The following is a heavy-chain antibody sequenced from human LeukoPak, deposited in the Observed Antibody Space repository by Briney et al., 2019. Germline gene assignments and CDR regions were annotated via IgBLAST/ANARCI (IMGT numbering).Heavy chain of an antibody. CDR2: IYYSGTN. D-gene: IGHD4-17*01. Sequence: PAETLSLTCTVSGRSISSSSYYWGWLRQPPGKGLEWIGSIYYSGTNHYSPSLKRRVTISVNTSNNQFSLKLRSVTAADTAVYYCGRDYGAYPYWYFDPWGRGTVVTVSS. J-gene: IGHJ2*01. CDR1: GRSISSSSYY. V-gene: IGHV4-39*01. CDR3: GRDYGAYPYWYFDP.